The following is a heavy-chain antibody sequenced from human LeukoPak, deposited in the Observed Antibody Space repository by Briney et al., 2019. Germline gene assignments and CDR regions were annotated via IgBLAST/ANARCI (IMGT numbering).Heavy chain of an antibody. V-gene: IGHV4-4*07. CDR2: IYTSGST. J-gene: IGHJ6*02. CDR3: ARVSVYYYYGMDV. Sequence: SETLSLTCTVSGGSISSYYWSWLRQPAGKGLEWIGRIYTSGSTNYNPSLKSRVTMPVDTSKNQFSLKLSSVTAADTAVYYCARVSVYYYYGMDVWGQGTTVTVSS. CDR1: GGSISSYY.